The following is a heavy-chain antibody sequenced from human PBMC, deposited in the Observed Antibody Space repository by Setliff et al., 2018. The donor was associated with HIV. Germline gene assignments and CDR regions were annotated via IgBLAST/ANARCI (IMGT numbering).Heavy chain of an antibody. J-gene: IGHJ4*02. D-gene: IGHD1-26*01. CDR1: GGSISSHY. CDR3: ATYSAGEGGRGY. V-gene: IGHV4-59*11. Sequence: PSETLSLTCTVSGGSISSHYWSWIRQPPGKGLEWIGSIYYSGSTNYNPSLKSRLTISVDTSKNQFSLKLSSVTAADTAVYYCATYSAGEGGRGYWGQGRLVTVSS. CDR2: IYYSGST.